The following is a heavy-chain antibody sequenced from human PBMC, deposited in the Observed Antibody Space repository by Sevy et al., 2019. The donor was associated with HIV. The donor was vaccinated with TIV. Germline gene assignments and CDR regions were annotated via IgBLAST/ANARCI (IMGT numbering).Heavy chain of an antibody. V-gene: IGHV4-38-2*02. J-gene: IGHJ3*02. D-gene: IGHD3-22*01. CDR2: MYHGGSI. Sequence: SETLSLTCGVSGFSISSGHYWAWIRQSPGEGLEWIGTMYHGGSIYYNPSLKSRVTISEDTAKNQFSLQLTSVTAADTAVYYCARDPGNYFDSSRFGGPFDIWGQGTMVTVSS. CDR1: GFSISSGHY. CDR3: ARDPGNYFDSSRFGGPFDI.